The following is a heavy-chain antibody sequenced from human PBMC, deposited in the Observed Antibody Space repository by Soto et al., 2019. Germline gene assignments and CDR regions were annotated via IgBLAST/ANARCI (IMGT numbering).Heavy chain of an antibody. CDR3: ARVHYGSGSGTYYYYGMDV. D-gene: IGHD3-10*01. Sequence: GGSLRLSCAASGFGVSNNYMSWVRQAPGKGLEWVSAINSGGNTYYADSVKGRFTISRDNAKNSLYLQMNSLRAEDTALYYCARVHYGSGSGTYYYYGMDVWGQGTTVTVSS. V-gene: IGHV3-66*01. J-gene: IGHJ6*02. CDR2: INSGGNT. CDR1: GFGVSNNY.